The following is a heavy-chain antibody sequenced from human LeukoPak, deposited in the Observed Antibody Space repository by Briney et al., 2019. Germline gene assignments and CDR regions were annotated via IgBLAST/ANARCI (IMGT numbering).Heavy chain of an antibody. J-gene: IGHJ4*02. CDR2: IYYTGST. V-gene: IGHV4-59*08. CDR1: GGSISSLY. CDR3: ARHRAYSSSSPFDY. Sequence: SETLSLTCSVSGGSISSLYWGWIRQPPGKGLEWIGYIYYTGSTNYNPSLKSRVTMFVDMSKNQFSLRLSSVTAADTAVYYCARHRAYSSSSPFDYWGQGTLVTVSS. D-gene: IGHD6-6*01.